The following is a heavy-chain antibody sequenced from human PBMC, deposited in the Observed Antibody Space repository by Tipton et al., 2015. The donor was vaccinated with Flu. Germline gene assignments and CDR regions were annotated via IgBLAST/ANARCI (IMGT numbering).Heavy chain of an antibody. CDR3: ARRDYSNYVSEPKNWFHP. CDR2: IFNSGNA. V-gene: IGHV4-39*07. J-gene: IGHJ5*02. D-gene: IGHD4-11*01. Sequence: TLSLTCAVSGFSIRSSNYCWGWIRQPPGKGLEWIGNIFNSGNAYHNPSLKSRVTISVDTSKNQFSLKLSSVTAADTAVYYCARRDYSNYVSEPKNWFHPWGQGTLVTVSS. CDR1: GFSIRSSNYC.